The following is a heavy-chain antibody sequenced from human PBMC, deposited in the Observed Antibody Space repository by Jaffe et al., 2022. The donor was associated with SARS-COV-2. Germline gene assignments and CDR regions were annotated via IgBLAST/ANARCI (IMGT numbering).Heavy chain of an antibody. V-gene: IGHV4-61*02. CDR1: GGSISSGSYY. J-gene: IGHJ6*02. CDR2: IYTSGST. Sequence: QVQLQESGPGLVKPSQTLSLTCTVSGGSISSGSYYWSWIRQPAGKGLEWIGRIYTSGSTNYNPSLKSRVTISVDTSKNQFSLKLSSVTAADTAVYYCARDHDSSVSMDVWGQGTTVTVSS. CDR3: ARDHDSSVSMDV. D-gene: IGHD3-22*01.